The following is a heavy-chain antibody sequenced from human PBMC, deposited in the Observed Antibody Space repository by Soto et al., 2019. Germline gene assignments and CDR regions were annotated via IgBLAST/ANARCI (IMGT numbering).Heavy chain of an antibody. J-gene: IGHJ4*02. CDR1: GYTFTSYG. CDR2: ISAYNGNT. Sequence: EASVKVSCKASGYTFTSYGISWVRQAPGQGLEWMGWISAYNGNTNYAQKLQGRVTMTTDTSTSTAYMELRSLRSDDTAVYYCAREVHYDSSGYSLLRYFDYWGQGTLVTVSS. V-gene: IGHV1-18*04. D-gene: IGHD3-22*01. CDR3: AREVHYDSSGYSLLRYFDY.